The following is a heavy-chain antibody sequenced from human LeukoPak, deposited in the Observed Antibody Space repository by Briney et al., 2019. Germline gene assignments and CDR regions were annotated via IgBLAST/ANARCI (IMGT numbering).Heavy chain of an antibody. V-gene: IGHV1-46*01. CDR1: GYTFTSYY. CDR2: INPSGGST. J-gene: IGHJ6*02. D-gene: IGHD1-26*01. Sequence: ASVKVSCKASGYTFTSYYMHWVRQAPGQGLEWMGIINPSGGSTSYAQKFQGRVTMTGDTSTSTVYMELSSLRSEDTAVYYCARRDVGGVGATAYYYYGMDVWGQGTTVTVSS. CDR3: ARRDVGGVGATAYYYYGMDV.